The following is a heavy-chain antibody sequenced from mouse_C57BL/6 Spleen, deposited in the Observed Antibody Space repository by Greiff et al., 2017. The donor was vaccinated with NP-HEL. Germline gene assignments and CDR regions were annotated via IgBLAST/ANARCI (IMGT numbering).Heavy chain of an antibody. V-gene: IGHV1-50*01. Sequence: QVHVKQPGAELVKPGASVKLSCKASGYTFTSYWMQWVKQRPGQGLEWIGEIDPSDSYTNYNQKFKGKATLTVDTSSSTAYMQLSSLTSEDSAVYYCARYSPYSNYVGYWGQGTTLTVSS. J-gene: IGHJ2*01. CDR3: ARYSPYSNYVGY. CDR1: GYTFTSYW. D-gene: IGHD2-5*01. CDR2: IDPSDSYT.